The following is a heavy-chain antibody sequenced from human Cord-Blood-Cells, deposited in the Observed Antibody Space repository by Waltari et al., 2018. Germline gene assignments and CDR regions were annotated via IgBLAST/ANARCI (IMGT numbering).Heavy chain of an antibody. Sequence: QVQLQQWGAGLLKPSETLSLTCAVYGGSFSGYYWSWIRQPPGKGLERIGEINHSGSNNYTPALKSRVTISVDTSKNQFSLKLSSVTAADTAVYYCARGGSVAGNHYYYGMDVWGQGTTVTVSS. D-gene: IGHD6-19*01. V-gene: IGHV4-34*01. CDR1: GGSFSGYY. CDR2: INHSGSN. CDR3: ARGGSVAGNHYYYGMDV. J-gene: IGHJ6*02.